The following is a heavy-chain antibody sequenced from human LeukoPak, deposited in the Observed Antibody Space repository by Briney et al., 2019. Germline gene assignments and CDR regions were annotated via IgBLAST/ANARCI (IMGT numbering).Heavy chain of an antibody. V-gene: IGHV1-24*01. D-gene: IGHD2-2*01. CDR3: ATAYCSSTSCPPLYYMDV. CDR1: GYTLTELS. Sequence: VKFSCKVSGYTLTELSMHWVRQAPGKGLEWMGGFDPEDGETIYAQKFQGRVTMTEDTSTDTAYMELSSLRSEDTAVYYCATAYCSSTSCPPLYYMDVWGKGTTVTVS. CDR2: FDPEDGET. J-gene: IGHJ6*03.